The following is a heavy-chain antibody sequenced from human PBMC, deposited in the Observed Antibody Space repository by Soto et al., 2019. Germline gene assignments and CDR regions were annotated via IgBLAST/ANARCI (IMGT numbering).Heavy chain of an antibody. CDR1: GFTFSDYY. D-gene: IGHD2-15*01. CDR2: ISSSGSTI. V-gene: IGHV3-11*01. Sequence: TGGSLRLSCAASGFTFSDYYMSWIRQAPGKGLEWVSYISSSGSTIYYADSVKGRFTISRDNAKNSLYLQMNSLRAEDTAVYYCARDKDCSGGSCYYAFDIWGQGTMVTVSS. J-gene: IGHJ3*02. CDR3: ARDKDCSGGSCYYAFDI.